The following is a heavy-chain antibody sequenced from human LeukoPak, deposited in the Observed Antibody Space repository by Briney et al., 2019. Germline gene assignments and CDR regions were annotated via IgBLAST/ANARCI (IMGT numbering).Heavy chain of an antibody. CDR1: GGSISSSNW. V-gene: IGHV4-4*02. CDR3: ARSGNDYHNLDYYYMDV. J-gene: IGHJ6*03. D-gene: IGHD3-10*01. CDR2: IYHSGST. Sequence: SGTLSLTCAVSGGSISSSNWWSWDRQPPGKGLEWIGEIYHSGSTNYNPSLKSRVTISVDKSKNQFSLKLSSVTAADTAVYYCARSGNDYHNLDYYYMDVWGKGTTVTVSS.